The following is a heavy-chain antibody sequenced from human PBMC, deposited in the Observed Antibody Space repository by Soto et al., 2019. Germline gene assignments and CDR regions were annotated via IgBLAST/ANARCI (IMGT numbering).Heavy chain of an antibody. CDR2: MTYDGATE. CDR1: GFTFSDYV. V-gene: IGHV3-30*14. J-gene: IGHJ3*01. D-gene: IGHD3-3*02. Sequence: GGSLRLSCAASGFTFSDYVIHWVRQAAGKGLEWVASMTYDGATEYYADSVKGRFTMSRDNSKRALSLQMNSLRPDDTAVYYCARVRLSIAVNDALDVWGQGTTVTVSS. CDR3: ARVRLSIAVNDALDV.